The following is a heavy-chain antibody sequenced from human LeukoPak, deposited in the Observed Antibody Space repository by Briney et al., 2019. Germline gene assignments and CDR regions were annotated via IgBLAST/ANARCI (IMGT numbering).Heavy chain of an antibody. CDR2: ISSSGSTI. CDR1: GGSISSSN. Sequence: GTLSLTCAVSGGSISSSNWWSWVRQAPGKGLEWVSYISSSGSTIYYADSVKGRFTISRDNAKNSLYLQMNSLRAEDTAVYYCARGVCSGGSCLLSNWYFDLWGRGTLVTVSS. J-gene: IGHJ2*01. V-gene: IGHV3-48*03. CDR3: ARGVCSGGSCLLSNWYFDL. D-gene: IGHD2-15*01.